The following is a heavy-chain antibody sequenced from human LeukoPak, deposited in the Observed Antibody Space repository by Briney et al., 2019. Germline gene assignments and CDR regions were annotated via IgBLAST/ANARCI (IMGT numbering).Heavy chain of an antibody. J-gene: IGHJ3*02. CDR1: GGSISSYY. D-gene: IGHD6-25*01. CDR2: IYYSGST. V-gene: IGHV4-59*08. CDR3: ARHPGFRDAFDI. Sequence: PSETLSLTCTVSGGSISSYYWSWIRQPPGKGLEWIGYIYYSGSTNYNPSLKSRVTISVDTSKNQFSLKLSSVTAADTAVYYCARHPGFRDAFDIWGQGTMVTVSS.